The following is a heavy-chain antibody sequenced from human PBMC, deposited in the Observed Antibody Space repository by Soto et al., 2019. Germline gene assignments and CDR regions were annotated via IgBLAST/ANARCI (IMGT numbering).Heavy chain of an antibody. V-gene: IGHV4-34*01. CDR1: GGSFSGYY. CDR2: INHSGST. CDR3: ARGRPRAGDY. Sequence: PSETLSLTCAVYGGSFSGYYWSWIRQPPGKGLEWIGEINHSGSTNYNPSLKSRVTISVDTSKNQFSLKLSSVTAADTAVYYCARGRPRAGDYWGQGTLVTVSS. J-gene: IGHJ4*02. D-gene: IGHD3-10*01.